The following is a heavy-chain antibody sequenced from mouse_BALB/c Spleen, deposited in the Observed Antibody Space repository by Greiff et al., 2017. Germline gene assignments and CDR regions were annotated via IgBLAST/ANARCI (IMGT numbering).Heavy chain of an antibody. J-gene: IGHJ2*01. D-gene: IGHD1-1*01. CDR3: ARGGGSSLDY. CDR2: ISTYYGNT. V-gene: IGHV1-67*01. CDR1: SYTFTDYA. Sequence: QVQLQQSGPELVRPGVSVKISCKGSSYTFTDYAMHWVKQSHAKSLEWIGVISTYYGNTNYNQKFKGKATMTVDKSSSTAYMELARLTSEDSAVYYCARGGGSSLDYWGQGTTLTVSS.